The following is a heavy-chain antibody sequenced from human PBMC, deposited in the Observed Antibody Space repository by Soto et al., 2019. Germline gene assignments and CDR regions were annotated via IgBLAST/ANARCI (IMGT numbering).Heavy chain of an antibody. D-gene: IGHD6-25*01. V-gene: IGHV4-34*01. J-gene: IGHJ6*02. CDR1: GGSFSGYY. CDR3: ARGHGSGRDYYYYHGMDV. Sequence: PSETLSLTCAVGGGSFSGYYWSWIRQPPGKGLEWIGEINHSGSTNYNPSLKSRVTISVDTSKNQFSLKLSSVTAADTAVYYCARGHGSGRDYYYYHGMDVWGQGTTVTVSS. CDR2: INHSGST.